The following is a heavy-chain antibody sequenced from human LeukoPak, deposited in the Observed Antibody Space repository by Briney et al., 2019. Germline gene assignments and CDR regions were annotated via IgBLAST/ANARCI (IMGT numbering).Heavy chain of an antibody. V-gene: IGHV4-34*01. CDR1: GGSFSGYY. CDR2: IKHSGST. D-gene: IGHD7-27*01. Sequence: SETLSLTCAVYGGSFSGYYWSWIRQPPGKGLEWIGEIKHSGSTNYNPSLKSRATISVDTSKNQFSLKLSSVTAADTAVYYCARGLLGSDLYFGYWGQGTLVTVSS. CDR3: ARGLLGSDLYFGY. J-gene: IGHJ4*02.